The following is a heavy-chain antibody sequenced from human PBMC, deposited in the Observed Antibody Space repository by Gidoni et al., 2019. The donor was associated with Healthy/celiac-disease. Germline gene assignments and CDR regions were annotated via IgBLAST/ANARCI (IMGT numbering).Heavy chain of an antibody. Sequence: QVQLVQSSAAVKKPVSTVKVSCKASVGTFSSYAISWVRQAPGQGLEWMGGITPIFATANSAQKFQSRVTITANESTDTAYMGLSSLRSEDTAVYYCARDYRYSGEGAFDIWGQGTMVTVSS. CDR3: ARDYRYSGEGAFDI. CDR1: VGTFSSYA. D-gene: IGHD1-26*01. V-gene: IGHV1-69*01. J-gene: IGHJ3*02. CDR2: ITPIFATA.